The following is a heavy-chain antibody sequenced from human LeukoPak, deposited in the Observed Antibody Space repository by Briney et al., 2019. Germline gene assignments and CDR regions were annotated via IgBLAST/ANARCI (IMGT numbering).Heavy chain of an antibody. V-gene: IGHV4-38-2*02. J-gene: IGHJ4*02. CDR1: GYSISSGYY. CDR3: ARNKAAAALDY. D-gene: IGHD6-13*01. Sequence: PSETLSLTCTVSGYSISSGYYWGWIRQPPGKGLEWIGSIYHSGSTYYNPSLKSRVTISVDTSKNQFSLKLSSVTAADTAVYYCARNKAAAALDYWGQGTLVTVSS. CDR2: IYHSGST.